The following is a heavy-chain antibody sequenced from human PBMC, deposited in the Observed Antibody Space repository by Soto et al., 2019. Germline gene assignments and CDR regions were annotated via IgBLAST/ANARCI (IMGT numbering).Heavy chain of an antibody. J-gene: IGHJ4*02. Sequence: ASVKVSCKASGYTFTGYYMHWVRQAPGQGLEWMGWINPNSGGTNYAQKFQGRVTMTRDTSISTAYMELSRLRSDDTAVYYCARVFPARSGYYYERGYWGQGTLVTVSS. CDR3: ARVFPARSGYYYERGY. V-gene: IGHV1-2*02. CDR2: INPNSGGT. CDR1: GYTFTGYY. D-gene: IGHD3-22*01.